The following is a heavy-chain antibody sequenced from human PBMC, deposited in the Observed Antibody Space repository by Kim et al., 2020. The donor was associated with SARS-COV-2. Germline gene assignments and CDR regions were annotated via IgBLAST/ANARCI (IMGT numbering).Heavy chain of an antibody. J-gene: IGHJ6*02. V-gene: IGHV1-2*02. CDR2: INPNSGGT. D-gene: IGHD3-16*01. Sequence: ASVKVSCKASGYTFTGYYMHWVRQAPGQGLEWMGWINPNSGGTNYAQKFQGRVTMTRDTSISTAYMELSRLRSDDTAVYYCCLNDVYYYYGMDVWGQGTTVTVSS. CDR3: CLNDVYYYYGMDV. CDR1: GYTFTGYY.